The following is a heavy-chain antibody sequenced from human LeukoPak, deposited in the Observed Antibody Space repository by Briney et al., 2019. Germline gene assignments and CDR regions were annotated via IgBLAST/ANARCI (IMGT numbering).Heavy chain of an antibody. CDR1: GFTLNNAW. V-gene: IGHV3-15*01. CDR2: IKSKTDGGTT. D-gene: IGHD6-13*01. CDR3: TTVLTDSSSWLYDAFDI. Sequence: GGSLRLSCAASGFTLNNAWMSWVRQAPGKGLEWVGRIKSKTDGGTTDYAAPVKGRFTISRDDSKNTLYLQMNSLKTEDTAVYYCTTVLTDSSSWLYDAFDIWGQGTMVTVSS. J-gene: IGHJ3*02.